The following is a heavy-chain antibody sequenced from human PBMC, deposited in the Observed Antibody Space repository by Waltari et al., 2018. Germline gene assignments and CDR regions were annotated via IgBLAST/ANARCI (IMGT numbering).Heavy chain of an antibody. CDR2: INPNSGGT. Sequence: QVQLVQSGAEVKKPGASVKVSCKASGYTFTGYYMHWVRQAPGQGLEWMGRINPNSGGTNYAQKFQGRVTMTRDTSISTAYMELSRLRSDDTAVYYCARVAPVRGTRYYYMDVWGKGTTVTVSS. CDR3: ARVAPVRGTRYYYMDV. J-gene: IGHJ6*03. D-gene: IGHD1-1*01. V-gene: IGHV1-2*06. CDR1: GYTFTGYY.